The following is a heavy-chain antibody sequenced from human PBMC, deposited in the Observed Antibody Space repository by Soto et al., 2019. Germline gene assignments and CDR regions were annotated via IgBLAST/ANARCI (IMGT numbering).Heavy chain of an antibody. CDR2: ISGSGGST. CDR3: AKGREQWLVPGSEYFQH. Sequence: GGSLRLSCAASGFTFSSYAMSWVRQAPGKGLEWVSAISGSGGSTYYADSVKGRFTISRDNSKNTLYLQMNSLRAEDTAVYYCAKGREQWLVPGSEYFQHWGQGTLVTVSS. V-gene: IGHV3-23*01. J-gene: IGHJ1*01. CDR1: GFTFSSYA. D-gene: IGHD6-19*01.